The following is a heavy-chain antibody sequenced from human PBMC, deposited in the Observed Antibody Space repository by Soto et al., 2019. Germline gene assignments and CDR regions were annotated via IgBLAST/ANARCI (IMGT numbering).Heavy chain of an antibody. CDR1: GFTFSSYG. CDR3: AKELKGTYGMDV. CDR2: ISYDGSNK. Sequence: GGSLRLSCAASGFTFSSYGMHWFRQAPGKGLEWVAVISYDGSNKYYADSVKGRFTISRDNSKNTLYLQMNSLRAEDTAVYYCAKELKGTYGMDVWGQGTTVTVSS. J-gene: IGHJ6*02. D-gene: IGHD1-1*01. V-gene: IGHV3-30*18.